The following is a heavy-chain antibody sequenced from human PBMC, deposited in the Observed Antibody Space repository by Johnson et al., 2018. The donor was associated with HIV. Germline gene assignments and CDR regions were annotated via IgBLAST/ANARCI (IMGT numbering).Heavy chain of an antibody. D-gene: IGHD5-18*01. Sequence: QVQLVESGGGVVQPGGSLRLSCAASGFTFSSYGMHWVRQAPGKGLEWVAFIRYDGSEKYYVDSVKGRFTISRDDANNSLYLQMNSLRAEDTAVYYCARDRKTSSIWAQLHAFHIWGQGTMVTVSS. CDR1: GFTFSSYG. V-gene: IGHV3-30*02. J-gene: IGHJ3*02. CDR2: IRYDGSEK. CDR3: ARDRKTSSIWAQLHAFHI.